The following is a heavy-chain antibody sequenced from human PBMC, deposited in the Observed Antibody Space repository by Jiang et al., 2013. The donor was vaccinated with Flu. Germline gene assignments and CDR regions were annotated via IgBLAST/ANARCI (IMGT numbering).Heavy chain of an antibody. V-gene: IGHV1-46*01. CDR3: ARDLTGGAAAGTTPCY. D-gene: IGHD6-13*01. J-gene: IGHJ4*02. Sequence: GQGLEWMGIINPSGGSTSYAQKFQGRVTMTRDTSTSTVYMELSSLRSEDTAVYYCARDLTGGAAAGTTPCYWGQGTLVTVSS. CDR2: INPSGGST.